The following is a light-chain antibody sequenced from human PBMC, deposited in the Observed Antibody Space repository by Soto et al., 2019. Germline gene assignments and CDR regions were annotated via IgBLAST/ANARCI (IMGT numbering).Light chain of an antibody. V-gene: IGLV1-40*01. Sequence: QSVLTQPPSVSGAPGQRVTISCTGSSSNIGAGYDVHWYQQLPGTAPKLLIYGNSNLPSGVPDRFSGSKSGTSASLAITGLQAEDEADYYCQSYDSSLSGSVFGGGTKLTFL. J-gene: IGLJ3*02. CDR3: QSYDSSLSGSV. CDR1: SSNIGAGYD. CDR2: GNS.